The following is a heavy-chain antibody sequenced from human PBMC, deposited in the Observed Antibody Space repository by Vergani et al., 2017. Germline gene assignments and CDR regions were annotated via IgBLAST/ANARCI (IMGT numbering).Heavy chain of an antibody. CDR3: ARAINYYGSGSYYTLFNWFDP. CDR1: GGSISSYY. V-gene: IGHV4-59*01. D-gene: IGHD3-10*01. J-gene: IGHJ5*02. CDR2: IYYSGST. Sequence: QVQLQQWGAGLLKPSETLSLTCTVSGGSISSYYWSWIRQPPGKGLEWIGYIYYSGSTNYNPSLKSRVTISVDTSKNQFSLKLSSVTAADTAVYYCARAINYYGSGSYYTLFNWFDPWGQGTLVTVSS.